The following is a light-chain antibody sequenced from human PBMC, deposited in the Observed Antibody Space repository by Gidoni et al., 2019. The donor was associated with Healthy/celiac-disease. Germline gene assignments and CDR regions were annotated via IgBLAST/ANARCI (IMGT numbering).Light chain of an antibody. CDR2: KAS. Sequence: DIQMTQSPSTLSASVGDRVTITCRASQRISSWLAWYQQKPGKAPKLLIYKASSLESGVPSRFSGSGSGTEFTLTISSLQPDEFATYYCQQYNSYPWTFGQGTKVEIK. CDR1: QRISSW. J-gene: IGKJ1*01. V-gene: IGKV1-5*03. CDR3: QQYNSYPWT.